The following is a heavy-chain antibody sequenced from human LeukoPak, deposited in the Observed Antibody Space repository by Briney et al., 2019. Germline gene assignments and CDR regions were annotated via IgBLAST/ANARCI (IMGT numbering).Heavy chain of an antibody. CDR1: GYTFTNYY. CDR2: ISAYKGNT. CDR3: ARDLYYYGSGSYYDVFDV. J-gene: IGHJ3*01. Sequence: AASVKVSCKASGYTFTNYYMHWVRQAPGQGLEWMGWISAYKGNTYYAQKLQGRVTMTTDTSTSTAYMELRSLRSDDTAIYYCARDLYYYGSGSYYDVFDVWGQGTMVTVSS. V-gene: IGHV1-18*04. D-gene: IGHD3-10*01.